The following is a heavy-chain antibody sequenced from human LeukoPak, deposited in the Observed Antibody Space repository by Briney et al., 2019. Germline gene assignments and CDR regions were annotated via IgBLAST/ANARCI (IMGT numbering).Heavy chain of an antibody. CDR3: ARHFDY. CDR2: IAYSGST. J-gene: IGHJ4*02. Sequence: LETLSLTCTVSGGSIRSSGNYWGWIRQPPGQGLEWIGSIAYSGSTYYNPPLKSRVTISEDTSKNQFSLKLNSVTAADTAVYYCARHFDYWGQGTLVTVPS. CDR1: GGSIRSSGNY. V-gene: IGHV4-39*01.